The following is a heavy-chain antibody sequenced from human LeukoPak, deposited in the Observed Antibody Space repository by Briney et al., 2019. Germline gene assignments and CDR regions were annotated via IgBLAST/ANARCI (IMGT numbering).Heavy chain of an antibody. CDR2: VYPRDSDT. V-gene: IGHV5-51*01. D-gene: IGHD3-9*01. Sequence: GESLKISCKASGYSFSNYWIGWVRQVPGKGLEWMGIVYPRDSDTRYSPSFQGQVTISADKSISTAYLQWSSLKASDTAMYYCARQPPGRYGKDVWGQGTMVTVSS. J-gene: IGHJ6*02. CDR1: GYSFSNYW. CDR3: ARQPPGRYGKDV.